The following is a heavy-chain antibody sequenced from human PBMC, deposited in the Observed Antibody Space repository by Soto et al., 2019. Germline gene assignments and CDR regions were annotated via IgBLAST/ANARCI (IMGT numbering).Heavy chain of an antibody. V-gene: IGHV4-34*01. CDR3: ASLGGLYGMDV. J-gene: IGHJ6*02. D-gene: IGHD3-16*01. CDR1: GGSFSGYY. Sequence: SETLSLTCAVYGGSFSGYYWSWIRQPPGKGLEWIGEINHSGSTNYNPSLKSRVTISVDTSKNQFSLKLSSVTAADTAVYYCASLGGLYGMDVWGQGTTVTVSS. CDR2: INHSGST.